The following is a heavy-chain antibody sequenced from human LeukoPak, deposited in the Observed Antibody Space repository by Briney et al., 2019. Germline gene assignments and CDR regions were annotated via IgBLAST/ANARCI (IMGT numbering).Heavy chain of an antibody. CDR1: GFTFSSYW. J-gene: IGHJ4*02. V-gene: IGHV3-7*01. CDR2: IKQDGSEK. D-gene: IGHD3-10*01. CDR3: ARDRYYGSGLFDY. Sequence: QPGGSLRLSCAASGFTFSSYWMSWVRQAPGKGLEWVANIKQDGSEKYYVDSVKGRFTISRDNAKNSLYLQMNSLRAEDTAVYYCARDRYYGSGLFDYWGQGTLVTVSS.